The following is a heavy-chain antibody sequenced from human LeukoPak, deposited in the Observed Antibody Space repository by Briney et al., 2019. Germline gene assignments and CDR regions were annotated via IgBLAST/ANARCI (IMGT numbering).Heavy chain of an antibody. CDR1: GGTFSSYA. D-gene: IGHD2-2*01. CDR3: ARGDCSSTSRYYGMDV. CDR2: IIPIFGTA. V-gene: IGHV1-69*13. Sequence: GASVKVSCKASGGTFSSYAISWVRQAPGQGLEWMGGIIPIFGTANYAQKFQGRVTITADESTSTAYMELSSLRSEDTAVYYCARGDCSSTSRYYGMDVWGQGTTVTVSS. J-gene: IGHJ6*02.